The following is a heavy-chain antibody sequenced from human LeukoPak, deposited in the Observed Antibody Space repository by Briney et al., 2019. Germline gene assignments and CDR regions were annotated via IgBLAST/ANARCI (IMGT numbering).Heavy chain of an antibody. CDR2: IYPDDSDT. V-gene: IGHV5-51*01. Sequence: GESLKISCKGSGYSFTNYWIGWVRQMPGKGLEWMGIIYPDDSDTKYSPSSQGQVTISADKSITTAYLQWSSLKASDTAMYYCARQGSRATTFGNYWGQGTLVTVSS. CDR3: ARQGSRATTFGNY. J-gene: IGHJ4*02. CDR1: GYSFTNYW. D-gene: IGHD2/OR15-2a*01.